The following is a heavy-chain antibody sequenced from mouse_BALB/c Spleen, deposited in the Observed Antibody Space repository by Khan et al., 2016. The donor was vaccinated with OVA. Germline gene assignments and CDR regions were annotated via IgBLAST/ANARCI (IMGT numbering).Heavy chain of an antibody. V-gene: IGHV9-3-1*01. D-gene: IGHD2-10*01. CDR1: GYTFTNYG. CDR2: INTYTGEP. Sequence: QIQLVQSGPELKKPGETVKISCKASGYTFTNYGMNWVKQSPGKALKWMGWINTYTGEPTYADDFKGRFAFSLETSASTAYLQINNLKNEDTATYFCAGPPYLSYTLDYWGQGTSVTVAS. J-gene: IGHJ4*01. CDR3: AGPPYLSYTLDY.